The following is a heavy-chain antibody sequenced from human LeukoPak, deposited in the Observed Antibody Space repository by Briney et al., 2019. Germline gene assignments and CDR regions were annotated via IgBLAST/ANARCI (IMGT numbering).Heavy chain of an antibody. CDR2: INWNGGST. CDR1: GFTFDDYG. V-gene: IGHV3-20*04. D-gene: IGHD3-10*01. CDR3: ARGARGVSGYYFDY. Sequence: GGSLRLSCAASGFTFDDYGMSWVRQAPGEGLEWVSGINWNGGSTGYANSVKGRFTISRDNAKNSLYLQMNSLRAEGTALYYCARGARGVSGYYFDYWGQGTLVTVSS. J-gene: IGHJ4*02.